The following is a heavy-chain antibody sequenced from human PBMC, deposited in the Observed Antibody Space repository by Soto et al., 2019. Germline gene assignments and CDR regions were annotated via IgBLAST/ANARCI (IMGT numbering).Heavy chain of an antibody. V-gene: IGHV3-15*06. CDR2: VKSISDGGTT. CDR3: TTAMPSLSFAF. J-gene: IGHJ4*02. CDR1: GFTFINIW. Sequence: GGSLRLSCAASGFTFINIWMNWVRQAPGKGLEWVGRVKSISDGGTTNYAASVKGRFTISRDDSKNLVVLQMNSLKTEDTAVYYCTTAMPSLSFAFWGQGTLVTVSS. D-gene: IGHD2-2*01.